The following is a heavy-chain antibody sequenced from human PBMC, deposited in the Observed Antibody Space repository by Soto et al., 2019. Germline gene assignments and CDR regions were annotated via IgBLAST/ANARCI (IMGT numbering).Heavy chain of an antibody. Sequence: ASVKVSCKASGYTFTGYYMHWVRQAPGQGLEWMGWINPNSGGTNYAQKFQGWVTMTRDTSISTAYMELSRLRSDDTAVYSCARGGSCLVWRGDAFDIWGQGTMVTVSS. J-gene: IGHJ3*02. CDR3: ARGGSCLVWRGDAFDI. CDR1: GYTFTGYY. CDR2: INPNSGGT. V-gene: IGHV1-2*04. D-gene: IGHD6-19*01.